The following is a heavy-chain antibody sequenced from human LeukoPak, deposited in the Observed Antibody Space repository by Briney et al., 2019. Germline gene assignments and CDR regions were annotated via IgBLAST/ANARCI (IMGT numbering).Heavy chain of an antibody. Sequence: GGSLRLSCAASGFTFSSYWMSWVRQAPGKGLEWVANIKQDRSEKYYVDSVKGRFTISRDNAKNSLYLQMNSLRAEDTAVYYCARDQALLWFGELLSTTQYYFDYWGQGTLVTVSS. J-gene: IGHJ4*02. CDR3: ARDQALLWFGELLSTTQYYFDY. V-gene: IGHV3-7*03. CDR1: GFTFSSYW. CDR2: IKQDRSEK. D-gene: IGHD3-10*01.